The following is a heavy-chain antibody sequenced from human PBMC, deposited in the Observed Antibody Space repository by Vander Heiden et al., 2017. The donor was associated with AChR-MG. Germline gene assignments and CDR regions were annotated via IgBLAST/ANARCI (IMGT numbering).Heavy chain of an antibody. J-gene: IGHJ4*02. V-gene: IGHV3-23*01. CDR3: AKVGDSSGYYYYFDY. Sequence: EVQLLESGGGLVQPGGSLRLFCAAYGFTFSSYAMSWVRQAPGKGLEWVSAISGSGGSTYYADSVKGRFTISRDNSKNTLYLQMNSLRAEDTAVYYCAKVGDSSGYYYYFDYWGQGTLVTVSS. CDR2: ISGSGGST. CDR1: GFTFSSYA. D-gene: IGHD3-22*01.